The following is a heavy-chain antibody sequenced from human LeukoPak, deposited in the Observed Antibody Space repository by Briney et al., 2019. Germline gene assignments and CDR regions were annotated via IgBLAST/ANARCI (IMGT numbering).Heavy chain of an antibody. CDR1: GGSISSYY. J-gene: IGHJ4*02. CDR3: AREDSGYGTYDY. D-gene: IGHD5-12*01. CDR2: IYYSGGT. V-gene: IGHV4-59*01. Sequence: PSETLSHTCTVSGGSISSYYWSWIRQPPGKGLEWIGYIYYSGGTNYNPSLKSRVTMSVDTSRNQFSLKLYSVTAADTAVYYCAREDSGYGTYDYWGQGTLVTVSS.